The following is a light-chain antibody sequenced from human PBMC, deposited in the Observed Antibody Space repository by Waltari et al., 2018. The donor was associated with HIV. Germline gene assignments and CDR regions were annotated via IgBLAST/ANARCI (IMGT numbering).Light chain of an antibody. CDR1: SLRSYY. Sequence: SSELTQDPSVSVALGQTVRITCQGDSLRSYYASWYQQKSGQAPFVVFFGRNNRPSGIPDRFSCSSSGNTASLTITGAQAEDEADYYCHSRDSSGYHVVFGGGTKVTVL. CDR2: GRN. J-gene: IGLJ2*01. V-gene: IGLV3-19*01. CDR3: HSRDSSGYHVV.